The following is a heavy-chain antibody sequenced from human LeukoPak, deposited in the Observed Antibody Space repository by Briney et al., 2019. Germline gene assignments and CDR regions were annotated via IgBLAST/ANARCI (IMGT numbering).Heavy chain of an antibody. V-gene: IGHV3-74*01. CDR2: IQYDGSST. Sequence: SRGSLRLSSAASRFTFSSSSMHWVRQAPGKGLVWVARIQYDGSSTNYADSVKGRFTISRDNAKKTLYVQMNSVRAEDTAVYYCARALVVGVTLIALDIWGQGTMVTVS. D-gene: IGHD2-2*01. CDR3: ARALVVGVTLIALDI. CDR1: RFTFSSSS. J-gene: IGHJ3*02.